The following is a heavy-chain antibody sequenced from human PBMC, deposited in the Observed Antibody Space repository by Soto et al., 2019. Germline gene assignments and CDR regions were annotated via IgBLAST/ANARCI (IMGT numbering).Heavy chain of an antibody. J-gene: IGHJ5*02. CDR1: GGSISSSSYY. CDR2: IDYSGST. V-gene: IGHV4-39*01. Sequence: QLQLQESGPGLVKPSETLSLTCTVSGGSISSSSYYWGWIRQPPGKGLEWIGGIDYSGSTYYNPSRKSRATITVDTSKNQFALKLSSVTAADTAGYYCARQAAEMATTNWFDPWGQGTLVTVSS. CDR3: ARQAAEMATTNWFDP. D-gene: IGHD5-12*01.